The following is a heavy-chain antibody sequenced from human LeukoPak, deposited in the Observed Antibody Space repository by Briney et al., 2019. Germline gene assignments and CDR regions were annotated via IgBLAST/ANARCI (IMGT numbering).Heavy chain of an antibody. J-gene: IGHJ4*02. CDR1: GYSISSGYY. CDR3: ARLEITMINY. V-gene: IGHV4-38-2*02. D-gene: IGHD3-22*01. Sequence: SETLSLTCTVSGYSISSGYYWGWIRQPPGKGLEWIGSIYYSGSTYYNPSLKSRVTISVDTSKNQFSLKLSSVTAADTAVYYCARLEITMINYWGQGTLVTVSS. CDR2: IYYSGST.